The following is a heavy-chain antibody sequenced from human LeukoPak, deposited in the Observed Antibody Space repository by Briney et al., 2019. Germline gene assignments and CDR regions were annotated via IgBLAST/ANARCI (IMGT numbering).Heavy chain of an antibody. Sequence: PSETLSLTCAVYGGSFSGYYWSWIRQPPGKGLEWIGEINHSGSTYYSPSLKSRLTISVDTSKNQFSLKLSSVTAADTAVYYCARLNSPGWFDPWGQGTLVTVSS. CDR1: GGSFSGYY. V-gene: IGHV4-34*01. CDR2: INHSGST. CDR3: ARLNSPGWFDP. J-gene: IGHJ5*02.